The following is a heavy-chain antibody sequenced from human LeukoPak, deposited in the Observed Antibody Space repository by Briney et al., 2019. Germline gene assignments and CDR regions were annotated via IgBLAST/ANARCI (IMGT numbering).Heavy chain of an antibody. CDR1: GGSISSYY. V-gene: IGHV4-59*01. J-gene: IGHJ3*02. D-gene: IGHD2-2*01. Sequence: SETLSLTCTVSGGSISSYYWNWIRQPPGKGLEWIGYIYYSGSTNYNPSLKSRVTISVDTSKNQFSLNLSSVTAADTAVYYCARHVSSASRALDIWGQGTMVTVSS. CDR2: IYYSGST. CDR3: ARHVSSASRALDI.